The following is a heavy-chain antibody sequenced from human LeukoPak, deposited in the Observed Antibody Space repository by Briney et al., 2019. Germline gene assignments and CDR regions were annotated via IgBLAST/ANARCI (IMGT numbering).Heavy chain of an antibody. J-gene: IGHJ3*01. CDR3: ARGSLYDSSGFSAIGAFDL. CDR1: GGSISSGTYY. Sequence: SETLSLTCTVSGGSISSGTYYWGWIRQPPGKGLEWIGTIYYSGSTYYNPSLKGRVTMSVDTSKNQFSLKLSSVTAADTAIYYCARGSLYDSSGFSAIGAFDLWGQGTMVTVSS. D-gene: IGHD3-22*01. CDR2: IYYSGST. V-gene: IGHV4-39*07.